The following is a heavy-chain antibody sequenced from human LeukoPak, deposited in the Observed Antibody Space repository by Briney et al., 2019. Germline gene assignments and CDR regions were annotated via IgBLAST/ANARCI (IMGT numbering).Heavy chain of an antibody. D-gene: IGHD3-22*01. Sequence: GESLKISCAASGFNFNIYAMSWVRQAPGRGLEWVSSISSNSVYTYYGDSVKGRFTVSRDNSKNTLYLQMNSLRAEDTAIYYCAKDRPNYYESNGHYYRQDGDYWGQGTLVTVSS. J-gene: IGHJ4*02. V-gene: IGHV3-23*01. CDR2: ISSNSVYT. CDR3: AKDRPNYYESNGHYYRQDGDY. CDR1: GFNFNIYA.